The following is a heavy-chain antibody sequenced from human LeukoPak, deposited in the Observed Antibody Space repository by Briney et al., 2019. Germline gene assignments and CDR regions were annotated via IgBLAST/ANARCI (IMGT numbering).Heavy chain of an antibody. CDR2: INSDRSDT. CDR1: GNYW. Sequence: GGSLRLSCAASGNYWIHWVRQVPGKGLVWVARINSDRSDTAYADSVKGRFTISRDNAKNTLHLQMNSLRVEDTAVYHCARSGVGYSFDHWGQGIPVTVSS. CDR3: ARSGVGYSFDH. J-gene: IGHJ4*02. D-gene: IGHD3-22*01. V-gene: IGHV3-74*01.